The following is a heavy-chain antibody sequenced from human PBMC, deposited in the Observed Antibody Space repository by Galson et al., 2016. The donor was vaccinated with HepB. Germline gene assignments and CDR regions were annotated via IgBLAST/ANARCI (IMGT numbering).Heavy chain of an antibody. CDR3: ARDRRYCSTFSCPNWFDL. J-gene: IGHJ5*02. D-gene: IGHD2-2*01. V-gene: IGHV1-46*01. CDR1: GYSFTNYF. Sequence: SVKVSCKASGYSFTNYFMHWLRQAPGQGLEWMGILNPSGGGTRYAQTFQGRVIMTRDTSTNIVYMELSSLRSDDTAIYFCARDRRYCSTFSCPNWFDLWGQGTLVTVSS. CDR2: LNPSGGGT.